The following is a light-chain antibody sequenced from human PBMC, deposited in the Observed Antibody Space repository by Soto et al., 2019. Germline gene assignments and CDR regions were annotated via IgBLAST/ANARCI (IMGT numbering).Light chain of an antibody. CDR3: CSYAAIPTPVM. Sequence: QSALTQPASVSGSPGQSITISCTGTSSDVGNYNLVSWYQQLPGKAPKLMIYEVTKRPSGVSNRFSGSKSGNTASLTISGLQTEDEADYFCCSYAAIPTPVMFGGGTQLTVL. CDR2: EVT. V-gene: IGLV2-23*02. J-gene: IGLJ3*02. CDR1: SSDVGNYNL.